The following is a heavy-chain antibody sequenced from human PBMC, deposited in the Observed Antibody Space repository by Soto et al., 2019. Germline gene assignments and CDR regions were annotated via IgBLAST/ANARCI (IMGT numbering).Heavy chain of an antibody. CDR2: ISRDGSVK. J-gene: IGHJ4*02. CDR3: AGESASGY. Sequence: QVPLVESGGGVVQPGTSLRLSCVASGFTFSTSGMHWVRQAPGKGLEWVAVISRDGSVKYYADSVKGRFSISRDTSKNTLYLQMVSLRAEDTAVYYCAGESASGYWGQGTLVTVSS. V-gene: IGHV3-30*03. CDR1: GFTFSTSG. D-gene: IGHD2-21*01.